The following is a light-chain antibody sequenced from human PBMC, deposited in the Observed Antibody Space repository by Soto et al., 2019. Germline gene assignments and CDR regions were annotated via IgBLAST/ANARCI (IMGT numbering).Light chain of an antibody. CDR2: GAS. Sequence: VERATLSFRASQSVSSSYLAWYQQKPGQAPRLLIYGASSRATGIPDRFSGSGSGTDFTLTISSLEPEDFALYYCQQRSNWPITFGQGTRLEIK. CDR3: QQRSNWPIT. V-gene: IGKV3D-20*02. CDR1: QSVSSSY. J-gene: IGKJ5*01.